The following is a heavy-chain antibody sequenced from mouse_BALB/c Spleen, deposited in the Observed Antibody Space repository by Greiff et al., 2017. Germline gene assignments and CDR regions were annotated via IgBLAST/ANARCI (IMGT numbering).Heavy chain of an antibody. CDR2: ISSGSSTI. CDR3: ARYDDRGYAMDY. D-gene: IGHD2-12*01. CDR1: GFTFSSFG. V-gene: IGHV5-17*02. Sequence: EVKLVESGGGLVQPGGSRKLSCAASGFTFSSFGMHWVRQAPEKGLEWVAYISSGSSTIYYADTVKGRFTISRDNPKNTLFLQMTSLRSEDTAMYYGARYDDRGYAMDYWGQGTSVTVSS. J-gene: IGHJ4*01.